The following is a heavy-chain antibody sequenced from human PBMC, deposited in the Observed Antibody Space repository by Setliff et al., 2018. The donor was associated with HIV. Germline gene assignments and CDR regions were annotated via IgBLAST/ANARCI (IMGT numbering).Heavy chain of an antibody. J-gene: IGHJ4*02. V-gene: IGHV3-48*01. CDR1: GFTFSNYG. CDR2: ISSSSGTI. Sequence: PGGSLRFSCAATGFTFSNYGMHWVRQAPAKGLEWVSSISSSSGTIYYADSVKDRFTISRDNAKNSLYLQMNSLRAEDTAVYFCARHAAGPDGPFDYWGQGTLVTVS. D-gene: IGHD2-2*01. CDR3: ARHAAGPDGPFDY.